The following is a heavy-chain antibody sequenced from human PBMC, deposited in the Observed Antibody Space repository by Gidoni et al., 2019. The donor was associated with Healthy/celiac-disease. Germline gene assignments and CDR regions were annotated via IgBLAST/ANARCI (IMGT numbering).Heavy chain of an antibody. CDR3: TRGPTYYFHNSGYYYGWYFDL. CDR2: INPNSGGT. CDR1: GYTFTGYY. Sequence: QVQLVQSGAEVKKPGASVKVSCKASGYTFTGYYVHWVRQAPGQGLEWMGWINPNSGGTDYAQKFQGRVTMTRDTSISTAYMELSRLRSDDTAVYYCTRGPTYYFHNSGYYYGWYFDLWGRGTLVTVSS. V-gene: IGHV1-2*02. J-gene: IGHJ2*01. D-gene: IGHD3-22*01.